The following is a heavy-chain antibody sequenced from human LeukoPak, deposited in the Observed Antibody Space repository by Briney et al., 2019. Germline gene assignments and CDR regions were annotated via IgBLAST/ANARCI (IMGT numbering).Heavy chain of an antibody. V-gene: IGHV5-51*01. D-gene: IGHD3-10*01. Sequence: GESLKISCKGSGYSFTSYWIGWVRQMPGKGLEWMGIIYLSDSDTRYSPSFQGQVTISADKSISTAYLQWSSLKASDTAMYYCARQSLSYYYGSGSYRHYYYYYMDVWGKGTTVTVSS. CDR3: ARQSLSYYYGSGSYRHYYYYYMDV. CDR2: IYLSDSDT. J-gene: IGHJ6*03. CDR1: GYSFTSYW.